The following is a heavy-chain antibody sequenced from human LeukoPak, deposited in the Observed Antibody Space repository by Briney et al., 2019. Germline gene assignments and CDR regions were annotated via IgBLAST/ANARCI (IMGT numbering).Heavy chain of an antibody. D-gene: IGHD6-6*01. CDR2: ISGSGGST. Sequence: GGSLRLSCAASGFTFSTYAMSWVRQAPGKGLEWVSAISGSGGSTHYAGSVKGRFTISRDNSKNTLYLQMNSLRAEDTAVYYCARQYSSSSGKNAFDIWGQGTMVTVSS. V-gene: IGHV3-23*01. CDR1: GFTFSTYA. CDR3: ARQYSSSSGKNAFDI. J-gene: IGHJ3*02.